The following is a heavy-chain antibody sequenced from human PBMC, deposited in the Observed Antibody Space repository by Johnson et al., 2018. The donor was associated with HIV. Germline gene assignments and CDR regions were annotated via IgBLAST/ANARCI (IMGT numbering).Heavy chain of an antibody. V-gene: IGHV3-30*03. CDR1: GFAFSSYG. J-gene: IGHJ3*02. D-gene: IGHD6-13*01. CDR2: ISYDGSNK. CDR3: TGSSSDAFDI. Sequence: QEQLVESGGGVVQPGRSLRLSCAASGFAFSSYGMHWVRQAPGKGLEWVAIISYDGSNKYYADSVKGRFTISRDNSKTTLYLQMNSLRAEDTAVYYGTGSSSDAFDIWGQGTMVTVSS.